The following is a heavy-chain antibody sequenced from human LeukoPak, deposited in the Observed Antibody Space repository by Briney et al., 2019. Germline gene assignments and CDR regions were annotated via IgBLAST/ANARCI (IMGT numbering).Heavy chain of an antibody. CDR2: INHSGST. Sequence: SETLSLTCAVYGGSFSGYYWSWIRQPPGKGLEWIGEINHSGSTNYNPSLKSRVTISVDTSKNQFSLKLSSVTAADTAVYYCAYPSRSLDYWGQGTVVTVSS. V-gene: IGHV4-34*01. CDR1: GGSFSGYY. J-gene: IGHJ4*02. CDR3: AYPSRSLDY. D-gene: IGHD3-10*01.